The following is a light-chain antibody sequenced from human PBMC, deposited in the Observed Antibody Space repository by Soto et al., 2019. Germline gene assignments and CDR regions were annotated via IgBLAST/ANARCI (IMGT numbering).Light chain of an antibody. CDR3: LQHNRYPPT. J-gene: IGKJ4*01. CDR1: QGIRNA. V-gene: IGKV1-17*01. Sequence: DIQMTQSPSSLSASVGDRVTITCRASQGIRNALGWYQQKPGKAPKRLIYPATSLQSGVPPRYSGSGSVTEFTLTISSLQPEDFATYFCLQHNRYPPTFGGGTKVEIK. CDR2: PAT.